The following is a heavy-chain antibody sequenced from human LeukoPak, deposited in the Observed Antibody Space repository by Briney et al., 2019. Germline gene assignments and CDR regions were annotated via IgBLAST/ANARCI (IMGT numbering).Heavy chain of an antibody. J-gene: IGHJ6*03. V-gene: IGHV4-4*07. D-gene: IGHD1-26*01. Sequence: SETLSLTCTVSGGSISSYYWSWIRQPAGKGLEWIGRIYTSGSTNYNPSLKSRVTMSVDTSKNQFSLKLSSVTAADTAVYYCARDSGSYYAYYYYYMDVWGKGTTVTISS. CDR3: ARDSGSYYAYYYYYMDV. CDR2: IYTSGST. CDR1: GGSISSYY.